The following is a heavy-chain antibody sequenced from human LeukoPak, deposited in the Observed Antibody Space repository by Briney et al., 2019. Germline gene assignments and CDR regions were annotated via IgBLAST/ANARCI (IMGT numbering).Heavy chain of an antibody. J-gene: IGHJ5*02. Sequence: PGGSLRLSCAASGFTFSSYVMSWVRQVPGKGPVWVARINDDGSDTVYADSVKGRFTISRDDAKNMLFLQMNSLRGEDTAVYHCVRGGPSTWSWGQGTLVTVSS. CDR3: VRGGPSTWS. V-gene: IGHV3-74*01. CDR2: INDDGSDT. CDR1: GFTFSSYV. D-gene: IGHD2-15*01.